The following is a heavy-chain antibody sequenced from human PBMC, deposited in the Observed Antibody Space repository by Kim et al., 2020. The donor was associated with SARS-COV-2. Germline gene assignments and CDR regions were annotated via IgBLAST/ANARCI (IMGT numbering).Heavy chain of an antibody. CDR3: ARGCGGAVAAD. CDR1: GYTFTSSA. J-gene: IGHJ4*02. Sequence: ASVKVSCKASGYTFTSSAIHWLRQPPGQRLEWMGWINAGNGITKYSQKFQVRVTITRDTSANTAYMVLISLRLEDTAVYHCARGCGGAVAADWGQGTLVT. D-gene: IGHD6-19*01. CDR2: INAGNGIT. V-gene: IGHV1-3*01.